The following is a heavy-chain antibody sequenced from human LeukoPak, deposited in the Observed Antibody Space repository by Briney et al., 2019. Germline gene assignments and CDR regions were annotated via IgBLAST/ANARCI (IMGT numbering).Heavy chain of an antibody. J-gene: IGHJ5*02. V-gene: IGHV1-46*01. D-gene: IGHD2-2*01. CDR1: GYTFTSYY. CDR3: AREAPLIVVVPAAIEGPHWFDP. Sequence: ASVKVSCKASGYTFTSYYMHWVRQAPGQGLEWMGIINPSGGSTSYAQKFQGRVTMTRDMSTSTVYMELSSLRSEDTAVYYCAREAPLIVVVPAAIEGPHWFDPWGQGTLVTVSS. CDR2: INPSGGST.